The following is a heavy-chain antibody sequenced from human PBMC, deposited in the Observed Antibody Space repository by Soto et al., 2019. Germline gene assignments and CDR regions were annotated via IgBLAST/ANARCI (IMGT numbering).Heavy chain of an antibody. J-gene: IGHJ4*02. CDR3: ATGLSGSYYVTDY. D-gene: IGHD1-26*01. Sequence: ASVKVSCKVSGYTLTELSMHWVRQAPGKGLEWMGGFDPEDGETIYAQKFQGGVTMTEDTSTDTAYMELSSLRSEDTAVYYCATGLSGSYYVTDYWGQGTLVTVSS. CDR1: GYTLTELS. V-gene: IGHV1-24*01. CDR2: FDPEDGET.